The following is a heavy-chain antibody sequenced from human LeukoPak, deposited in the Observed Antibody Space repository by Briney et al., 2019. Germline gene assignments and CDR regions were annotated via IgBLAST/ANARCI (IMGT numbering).Heavy chain of an antibody. D-gene: IGHD3-9*01. V-gene: IGHV1-3*01. Sequence: ASVKVSCKASGYTFTCYAMHWVRQAPGQRLEWMGWINAGNGNTKYSQKFQGRVTITRDTSASTAYMELSSLRSEDTAVYYCAGDYDILTGYYNFDYWGQGTLVTVSS. J-gene: IGHJ4*02. CDR3: AGDYDILTGYYNFDY. CDR2: INAGNGNT. CDR1: GYTFTCYA.